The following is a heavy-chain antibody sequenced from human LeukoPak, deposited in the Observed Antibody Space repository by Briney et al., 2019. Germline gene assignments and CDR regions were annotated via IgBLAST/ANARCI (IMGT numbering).Heavy chain of an antibody. CDR1: GFTFSSYE. CDR2: ISSSGSTI. CDR3: ARDRYSSSSFDY. V-gene: IGHV3-48*03. D-gene: IGHD6-6*01. J-gene: IGHJ4*02. Sequence: GGSLRLSCAASGFTFSSYEMNWVRQAPGKGLEWVSYISSSGSTIYYADSVKGRFTISRDNSKNTLYLQMNSPRAEDTAVYYCARDRYSSSSFDYWGQGTLVTVSS.